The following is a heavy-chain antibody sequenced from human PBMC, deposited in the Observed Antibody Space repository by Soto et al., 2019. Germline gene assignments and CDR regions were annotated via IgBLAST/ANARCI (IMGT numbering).Heavy chain of an antibody. CDR2: IYYSGST. D-gene: IGHD3-10*01. J-gene: IGHJ4*02. CDR3: ARHPGVPLTFFDY. Sequence: SETLSLTCSVSGGSISSHSHYWGWIRQPPGKGLEWIGSIYYSGSTYYNTSLKSRVIISTDLSKNQFSLNLSSVTAADTLVFYCARHPGVPLTFFDYWGQGTRVPVSS. V-gene: IGHV4-39*01. CDR1: GGSISSHSHY.